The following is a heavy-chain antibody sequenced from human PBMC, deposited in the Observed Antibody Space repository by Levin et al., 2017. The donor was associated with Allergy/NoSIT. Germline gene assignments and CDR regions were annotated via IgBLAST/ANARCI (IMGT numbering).Heavy chain of an antibody. D-gene: IGHD3-3*02. V-gene: IGHV3-49*03. CDR1: GFTFGDYA. CDR2: IRSKAYGGTS. Sequence: GESLKISCTASGFTFGDYAMSWFRQAPGKGLEWVGFIRSKAYGGTSEYAAAVKGRFSISRDDSKSIAYLQMNSLKTEDTAVYYCTRVHFRPGDYFDYWGQGTLVTVSS. CDR3: TRVHFRPGDYFDY. J-gene: IGHJ4*02.